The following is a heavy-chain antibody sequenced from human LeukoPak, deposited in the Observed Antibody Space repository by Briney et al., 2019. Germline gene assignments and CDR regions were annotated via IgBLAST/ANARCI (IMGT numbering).Heavy chain of an antibody. CDR1: EFTFSHFA. V-gene: IGHV3-30*01. CDR2: VSSYGNDG. D-gene: IGHD5-24*01. Sequence: GGSLRLSCAVSEFTFSHFAMHWVRQAAGKGLEWVAVVSSYGNDGYYADSVKGRFTISRDNSKNTLYLQIHSLRAEDTPIYLCTRDAYNFNDFDYWGQGTLVTVSS. J-gene: IGHJ4*02. CDR3: TRDAYNFNDFDY.